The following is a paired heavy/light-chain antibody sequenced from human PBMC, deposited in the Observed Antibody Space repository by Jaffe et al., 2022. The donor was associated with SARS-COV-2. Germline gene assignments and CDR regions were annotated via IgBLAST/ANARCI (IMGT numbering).Heavy chain of an antibody. D-gene: IGHD2-21*02. V-gene: IGHV5-51*01. CDR2: IYPGDSDT. J-gene: IGHJ1*01. CDR1: GYSFYTYW. Sequence: EVQLVQSGAEVKKAGESLKISCKGPGYSFYTYWIAWVRQMPGKGLEWMGIIYPGDSDTRYSPSFQGQVTISADKSISTAYLQWSGLKASDTAIYYCATVVTRQDVPQYFQHWGQGTLVTVSS. CDR3: ATVVTRQDVPQYFQH.
Light chain of an antibody. J-gene: IGLJ1*01. V-gene: IGLV1-44*01. Sequence: QSVLTQPPSASGTPGQRVIMSCSGSRSNIGSNTVNWYQQLPGTAPKLLIHSNNQRPLGVPDRFTGSKSGTSASLAISGLQSEDEADYYCAAWDDSLNAYVFGGGAKVTVL. CDR1: RSNIGSNT. CDR3: AAWDDSLNAYV. CDR2: SNN.